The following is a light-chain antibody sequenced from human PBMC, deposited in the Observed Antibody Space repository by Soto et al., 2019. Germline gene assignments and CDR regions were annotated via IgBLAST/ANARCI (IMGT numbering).Light chain of an antibody. Sequence: QSALTQPPSVSGAPGQRVTISCTGSSSNIGAGYDVHWYQQLPGTAPKLLIYDNSNRPSGVPDRFSGSKSGTSASLAITGLQAEDEADYYCQSYDSSLSGSFVFGTGTKLTVL. CDR1: SSNIGAGYD. CDR2: DNS. V-gene: IGLV1-40*01. CDR3: QSYDSSLSGSFV. J-gene: IGLJ1*01.